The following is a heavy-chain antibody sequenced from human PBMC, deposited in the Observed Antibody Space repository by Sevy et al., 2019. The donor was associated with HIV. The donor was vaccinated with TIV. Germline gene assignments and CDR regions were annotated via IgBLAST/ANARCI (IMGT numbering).Heavy chain of an antibody. CDR1: GFTFSSYS. Sequence: GGSLRLSCAASGFTFSSYSMNWVRQAPGKGLEWVSSISSTSNYIYYGDSVKGRNPITRDNAKNSLHLQINSVRAEDTAVDYCARVGGTTDRGVDVWGQGTTVTVSS. V-gene: IGHV3-21*01. D-gene: IGHD4-4*01. CDR2: ISSTSNYI. J-gene: IGHJ6*02. CDR3: ARVGGTTDRGVDV.